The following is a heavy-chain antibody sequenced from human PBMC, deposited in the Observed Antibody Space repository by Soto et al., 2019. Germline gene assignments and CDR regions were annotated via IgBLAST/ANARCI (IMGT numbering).Heavy chain of an antibody. CDR2: INPSGGRT. V-gene: IGHV1-46*03. Sequence: QVQLVQSGAEVKKPGASVKVSCKASGYSFSNHYMHWVRQAPGQGFEWMGIINPSGGRTDYAQKFQGRVTMTRDTSTRTVYMEVSSLRSEDTAVYYCVRGDQLLMFQYGMDVWGQGTTVTVSS. D-gene: IGHD2-2*01. CDR3: VRGDQLLMFQYGMDV. CDR1: GYSFSNHY. J-gene: IGHJ6*02.